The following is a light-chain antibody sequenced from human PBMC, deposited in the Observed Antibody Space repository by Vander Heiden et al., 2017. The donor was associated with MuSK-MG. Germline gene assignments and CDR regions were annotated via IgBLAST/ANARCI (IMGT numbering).Light chain of an antibody. CDR1: SSEFWCYNL. J-gene: IGLJ3*02. CDR3: CSYAEGGTWL. CDR2: DGS. V-gene: IGLV2-23*01. Sequence: QSALTQPASVSGSPRESITLSLTGNSSEFWCYNLVSVYQQHPGQATKLMMYDGSTRPSGLPDRFSGSKSGNTASLTISGLLADEEDDYFCCSYAEGGTWLFGGGTKLTVL.